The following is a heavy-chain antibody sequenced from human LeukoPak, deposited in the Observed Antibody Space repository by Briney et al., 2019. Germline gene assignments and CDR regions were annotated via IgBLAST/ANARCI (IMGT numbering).Heavy chain of an antibody. CDR1: GFTFSIYA. D-gene: IGHD1-26*01. CDR2: ISGSGGTA. V-gene: IGHV3-23*01. Sequence: GGSLRLSCAASGFTFSIYAMSWVRQAPGKGLEWVSAISGSGGTAYYADSVKGRFTISRDNSKNTLYLQMNSLRAEDTAVYYCARDFKWEPGDYWGQGTLVTVSS. CDR3: ARDFKWEPGDY. J-gene: IGHJ4*02.